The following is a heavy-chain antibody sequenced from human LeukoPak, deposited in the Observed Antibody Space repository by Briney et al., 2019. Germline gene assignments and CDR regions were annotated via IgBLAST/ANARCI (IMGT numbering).Heavy chain of an antibody. V-gene: IGHV1-69*04. CDR2: IIPILGIA. Sequence: SVKVSCKAPGGTFSSYAISWVRQAPGQGLEWMGRIIPILGIANYAQKFQGRVTITADKSTSTAYMELSSLRSEDTAVYYCARGPTTVSPWGQGTLVAVSS. D-gene: IGHD4-17*01. J-gene: IGHJ5*02. CDR3: ARGPTTVSP. CDR1: GGTFSSYA.